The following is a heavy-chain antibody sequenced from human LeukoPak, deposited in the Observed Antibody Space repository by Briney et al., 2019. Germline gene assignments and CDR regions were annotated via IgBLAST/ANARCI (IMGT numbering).Heavy chain of an antibody. CDR1: GFTFSSYG. D-gene: IGHD6-6*01. J-gene: IGHJ4*02. V-gene: IGHV3-30*18. Sequence: GGSLILSCAASGFTFSSYGMHWVRQAPGKGLEWVAVISYDGSNKYYADSVKGRFTISRDNSKNTLYLQMNSLRAEDTAVYYCAKAGSSSSNGGGDYWGQGTLVTVSS. CDR2: ISYDGSNK. CDR3: AKAGSSSSNGGGDY.